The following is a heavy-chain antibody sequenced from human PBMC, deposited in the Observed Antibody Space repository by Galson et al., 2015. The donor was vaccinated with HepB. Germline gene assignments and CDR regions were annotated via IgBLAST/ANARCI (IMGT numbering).Heavy chain of an antibody. V-gene: IGHV3-11*06. D-gene: IGHD6-13*01. Sequence: SLRLSCAASGFTFSDYYMSWIRQAPGKGLEWVSYISSSSSYTNYADSVKGRFTISRDNAKNSLYLQVNSLRAEDTAVYYCARVLRGAAAGRLSDYWGQGTLVTVSS. CDR3: ARVLRGAAAGRLSDY. CDR2: ISSSSSYT. J-gene: IGHJ4*02. CDR1: GFTFSDYY.